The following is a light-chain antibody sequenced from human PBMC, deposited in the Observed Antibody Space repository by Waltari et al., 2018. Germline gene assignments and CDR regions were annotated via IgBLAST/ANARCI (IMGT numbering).Light chain of an antibody. J-gene: IGLJ2*01. Sequence: ELTQPPSVSVSPGQTARITCSGEILAKKYSQWFQQKAGQAPVLVIYKDSERPSGNPERISSSSSGTTVTVTISGAQTEDEADYYCQSPDTSGDHWIFGGGTRLTVL. V-gene: IGLV3-25*02. CDR1: ILAKKY. CDR2: KDS. CDR3: QSPDTSGDHWI.